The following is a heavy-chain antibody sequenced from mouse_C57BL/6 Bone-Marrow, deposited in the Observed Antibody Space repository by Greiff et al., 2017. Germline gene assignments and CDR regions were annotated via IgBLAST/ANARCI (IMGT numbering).Heavy chain of an antibody. CDR1: GYSITSGYY. V-gene: IGHV3-6*01. CDR3: ARVGTVVPHY. CDR2: ISYDGSN. J-gene: IGHJ2*01. Sequence: EVQLQESGPGLVKPSQSLSLTCSVTGYSITSGYYWNWIRQFPGNKLEWMGYISYDGSNNYNPSLKNRISITRDTSKNQFFLKLNSVTTEDTATYYCARVGTVVPHYWGQGTTLTVSS. D-gene: IGHD1-1*01.